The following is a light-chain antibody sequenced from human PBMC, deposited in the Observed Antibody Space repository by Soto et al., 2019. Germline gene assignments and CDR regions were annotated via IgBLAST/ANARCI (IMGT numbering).Light chain of an antibody. CDR1: QSVSSN. Sequence: EIVLTQSPGTLSLSPGERATLSCRASQSVSSNLAWYQQKPGQAPRLLISGASSRASGVPDRFTGGGSGTDFTLTIRRLEAEDFALYYCQQYGSSPITFGQGTRLEI. CDR2: GAS. V-gene: IGKV3-20*01. CDR3: QQYGSSPIT. J-gene: IGKJ5*01.